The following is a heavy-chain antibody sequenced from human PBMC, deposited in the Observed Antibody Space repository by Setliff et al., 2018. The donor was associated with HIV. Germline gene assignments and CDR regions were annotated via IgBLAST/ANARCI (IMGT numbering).Heavy chain of an antibody. J-gene: IGHJ3*02. CDR3: ATSLITVPPDAFDI. CDR2: TYHNGNT. Sequence: PSETLSLTCTVAGGSTSSSSYYWGWIRQPPGMGLEWIASTYHNGNTYYNPSLKSRVTMSVDTSKNQFPLKLSSVTAADTAVYYCATSLITVPPDAFDIWGQGTMVTVSS. D-gene: IGHD4-4*01. V-gene: IGHV4-39*06. CDR1: GGSTSSSSYY.